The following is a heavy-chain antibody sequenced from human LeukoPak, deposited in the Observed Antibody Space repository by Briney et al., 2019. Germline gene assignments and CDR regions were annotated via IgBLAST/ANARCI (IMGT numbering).Heavy chain of an antibody. Sequence: GGSLRLSCAASGFTFSSYAMSWVRQAPGKGLEWVSAISGSGGSTYYADSVKGRFTISRDNSKNTLYLQMNSLRAEDTAVYYCAKSGGYYDFWSGRNWGQGTLVTVSS. D-gene: IGHD3-3*01. CDR1: GFTFSSYA. J-gene: IGHJ4*02. CDR3: AKSGGYYDFWSGRN. V-gene: IGHV3-23*01. CDR2: ISGSGGST.